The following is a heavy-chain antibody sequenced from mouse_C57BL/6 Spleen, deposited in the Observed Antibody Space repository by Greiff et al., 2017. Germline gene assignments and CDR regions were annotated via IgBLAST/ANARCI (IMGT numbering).Heavy chain of an antibody. CDR2: IHPNSGST. D-gene: IGHD1-1*01. CDR3: ARSGYYYGSSYFDD. Sequence: QVQLQQSGAELVKPGASVKLSCKASGYTFTSYWMHWVKQRPGQGLEWIGMIHPNSGSTNYNEKFKSKDTLTVDKSSSTAYMQLSSLTSEDSAVYYCARSGYYYGSSYFDDWGQGTTLTVSS. V-gene: IGHV1-64*01. J-gene: IGHJ2*01. CDR1: GYTFTSYW.